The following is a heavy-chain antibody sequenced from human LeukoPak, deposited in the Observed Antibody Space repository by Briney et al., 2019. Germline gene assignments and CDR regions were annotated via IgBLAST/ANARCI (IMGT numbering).Heavy chain of an antibody. V-gene: IGHV3-11*06. CDR1: GIPFSDYY. D-gene: IGHD3-22*01. J-gene: IGHJ6*02. CDR3: ASCLSGVDDSSGYYGYYGMDV. Sequence: GGSLRLSCVVSGIPFSDYYMNWIRQAPGKGLEWISYISSSSSYTDYADSVKGRFTISRDNAKNSLYLQMNSLRAEDTAVYYCASCLSGVDDSSGYYGYYGMDVWGQGTTVTVSS. CDR2: ISSSSSYT.